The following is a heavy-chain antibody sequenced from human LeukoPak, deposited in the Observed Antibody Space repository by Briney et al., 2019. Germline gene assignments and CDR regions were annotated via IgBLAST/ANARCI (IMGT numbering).Heavy chain of an antibody. D-gene: IGHD6-13*01. J-gene: IGHJ4*02. V-gene: IGHV4-39*02. CDR3: ARRKDRWYSSSWYYFDY. CDR1: GFTFNSYW. Sequence: GSLRLSCAASGFTFNSYWFHWIRQPPGKGLEWMGSIYNSGSAYYNPSPKSRVPISVDTPKNHFSLKLSSVTAADTAVYYCARRKDRWYSSSWYYFDYWGQGTLVTVSS. CDR2: IYNSGSA.